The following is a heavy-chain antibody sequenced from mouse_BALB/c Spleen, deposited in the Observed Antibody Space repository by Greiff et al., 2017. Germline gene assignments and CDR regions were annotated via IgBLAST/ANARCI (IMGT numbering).Heavy chain of an antibody. CDR3: ARDTRGY. J-gene: IGHJ4*01. Sequence: VQLKESGAELVRPGSSVKISCKASGYAFSSYWMNWVKQRPGQGLEWIGYINPYNDGTKYNEKFKGKATLTSDKSSSTAYMELSSLTSEDSAVYYCARDTRGYWGQGTSVTVSS. V-gene: IGHV1-14*01. CDR2: INPYNDGT. CDR1: GYAFSSYW.